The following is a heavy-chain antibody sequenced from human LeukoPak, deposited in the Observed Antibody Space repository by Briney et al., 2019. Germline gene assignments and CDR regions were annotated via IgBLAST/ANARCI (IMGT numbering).Heavy chain of an antibody. D-gene: IGHD3-16*01. CDR1: GFRFSDFT. J-gene: IGHJ5*02. V-gene: IGHV3-23*01. CDR2: IGGRGGST. Sequence: GGSLRLSCAASGFRFSDFTMTWVRQAPGKGPEWVSAIGGRGGSTYYADSLGGRFIISRDNSKDMVYLQMNSLKVEDTATYYCGKEGGAWGQGTKVTVSS. CDR3: GKEGGA.